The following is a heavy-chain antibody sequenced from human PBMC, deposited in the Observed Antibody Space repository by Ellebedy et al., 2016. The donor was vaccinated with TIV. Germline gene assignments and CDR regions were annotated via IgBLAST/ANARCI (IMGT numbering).Heavy chain of an antibody. CDR3: ARRDFWSGYYDY. Sequence: GESLKISCQGSGYRFTDYWIGWVRQMPGKGLEWMGIINPGDSGTRVSPPFQGQVTFSADKSVSTAYLQWSSLKASDTGMYYCARRDFWSGYYDYWGQGTLVTVSS. D-gene: IGHD3-3*01. V-gene: IGHV5-51*01. CDR1: GYRFTDYW. J-gene: IGHJ4*02. CDR2: INPGDSGT.